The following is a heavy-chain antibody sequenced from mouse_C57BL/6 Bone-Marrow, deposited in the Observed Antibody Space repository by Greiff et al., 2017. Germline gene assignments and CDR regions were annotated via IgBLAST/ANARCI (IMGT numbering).Heavy chain of an antibody. J-gene: IGHJ3*01. CDR1: GYTFTSYW. V-gene: IGHV1-69*01. CDR2: IDPSDSYT. D-gene: IGHD2-4*01. Sequence: VQLQQPGAELVMPGASVKLSCKASGYTFTSYWMHWVKQRPGQGLEWIGEIDPSDSYTNYNQKFKGKSTLTVDKSSSTAYMQLSSLTSEDSAVYYCARWDDYDDGYWVQGTLVTVSA. CDR3: ARWDDYDDGY.